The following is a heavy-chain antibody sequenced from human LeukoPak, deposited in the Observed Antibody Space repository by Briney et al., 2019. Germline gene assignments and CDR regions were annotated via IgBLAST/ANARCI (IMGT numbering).Heavy chain of an antibody. V-gene: IGHV3-7*05. CDR1: GFTLSSYW. D-gene: IGHD3-3*01. Sequence: GSLRLSCAASGFTLSSYWMSWVRQAPGKGLEWVANIKQDGSEKYYVDSVKGRFTISRDNAKNSLYLQMNSLRAEDTAVCYCAKKASGVWGQGTLVTVSS. CDR3: AKKASGV. CDR2: IKQDGSEK. J-gene: IGHJ4*02.